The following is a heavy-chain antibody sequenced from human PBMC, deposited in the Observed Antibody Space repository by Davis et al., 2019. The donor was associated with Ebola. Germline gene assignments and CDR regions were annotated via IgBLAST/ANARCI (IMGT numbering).Heavy chain of an antibody. CDR3: AREIRGSGGGLDY. D-gene: IGHD2-15*01. J-gene: IGHJ4*02. V-gene: IGHV1-3*01. CDR2: INAGNGNT. Sequence: AASVKVSCKASGYTFITYAIHWVRQAPGQRLEWMGWINAGNGNTKYSRKFQGRVTIIRDTSATTSYMELSSLRFEDTAVYYCAREIRGSGGGLDYWGRGTLVTVSS. CDR1: GYTFITYA.